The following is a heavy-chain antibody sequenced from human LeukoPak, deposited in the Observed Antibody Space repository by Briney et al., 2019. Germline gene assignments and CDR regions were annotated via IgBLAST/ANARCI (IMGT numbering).Heavy chain of an antibody. CDR1: GFTFSSYE. CDR2: ISSSGSTI. CDR3: AGDLARGGRGDNNPFGY. D-gene: IGHD3-10*01. V-gene: IGHV3-48*03. Sequence: GGSLRLSCAASGFTFSSYEMNWVRQAPGKGLEWVSYISSSGSTIYYADSVKGRFTISRDNAKNSLYLQMNSLRAEDTAVYYCAGDLARGGRGDNNPFGYWGQGTLVTVSS. J-gene: IGHJ4*02.